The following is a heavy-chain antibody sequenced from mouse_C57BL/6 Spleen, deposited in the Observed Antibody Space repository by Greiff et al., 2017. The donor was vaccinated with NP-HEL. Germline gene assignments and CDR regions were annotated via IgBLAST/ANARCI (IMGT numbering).Heavy chain of an antibody. Sequence: EVQLQQSGAELVKPGASVKLSCTASGFNIKDYYMHWVKQRPEQGLEWIGRIDPEDGETKYAPKFQGKATITADTTSNTAYLQLSSLTTEDTAVYYCSQTTQSTYYAMDCWGQGTSVTVSS. D-gene: IGHD3-2*02. CDR1: GFNIKDYY. CDR3: SQTTQSTYYAMDC. V-gene: IGHV14-2*01. CDR2: IDPEDGET. J-gene: IGHJ4*01.